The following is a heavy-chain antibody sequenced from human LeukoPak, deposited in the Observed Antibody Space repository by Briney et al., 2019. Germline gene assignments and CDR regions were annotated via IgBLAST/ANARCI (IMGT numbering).Heavy chain of an antibody. CDR2: ITKFGST. CDR3: ARDRSGYGSYFDF. Sequence: GASVKVSCKASGDTFSNYAISWVRLAPGQGLEWMGAITKFGSTNYAHNFVGRVTMTADKSTSTAYMELSSLKSDDTAVYYCARDRSGYGSYFDFWGQGTLVTVSS. V-gene: IGHV1-69*06. D-gene: IGHD5-18*01. J-gene: IGHJ4*02. CDR1: GDTFSNYA.